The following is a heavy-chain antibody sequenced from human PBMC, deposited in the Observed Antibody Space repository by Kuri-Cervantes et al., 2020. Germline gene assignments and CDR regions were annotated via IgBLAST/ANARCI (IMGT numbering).Heavy chain of an antibody. CDR3: ARDGHNWNYDQWGTTFYYYGMDV. D-gene: IGHD1-7*01. V-gene: IGHV3-30-3*01. Sequence: GESLKISCAASGFTFSSYAMHWVRQAPGKGLEWVAVISYDGSNKYYADSVMGRFTISRDNSKNTLYLQMNSLRAEDTAVYYCARDGHNWNYDQWGTTFYYYGMDVWGQGTTVTVSS. J-gene: IGHJ6*02. CDR2: ISYDGSNK. CDR1: GFTFSSYA.